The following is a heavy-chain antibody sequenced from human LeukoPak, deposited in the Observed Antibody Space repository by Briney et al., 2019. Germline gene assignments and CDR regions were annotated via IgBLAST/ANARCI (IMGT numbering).Heavy chain of an antibody. Sequence: PGGSLRLSCAASGFTFTNYWMHWVRHGPGKGLVWVSRISTDGSSTSYADSVKGRFTITRDNAKNTLYLQMNSLRPEDTAVYHCARDLYGDYGMDVWGQGTTVTVCS. CDR2: ISTDGSST. CDR3: ARDLYGDYGMDV. V-gene: IGHV3-74*01. CDR1: GFTFTNYW. D-gene: IGHD4-17*01. J-gene: IGHJ6*02.